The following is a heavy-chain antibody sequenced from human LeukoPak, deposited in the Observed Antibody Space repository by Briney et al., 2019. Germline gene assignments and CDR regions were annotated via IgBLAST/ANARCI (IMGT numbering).Heavy chain of an antibody. J-gene: IGHJ6*02. CDR1: GFTFSSYS. D-gene: IGHD1-26*01. CDR2: ISSSSSTI. V-gene: IGHV3-48*01. CDR3: ARKEGAVYCYYGMDV. Sequence: GGSLRLSCAASGFTFSSYSMNWARQAPGKGLEWVSYISSSSSTIYYADSVKGRFTISRDNAKNSLYLQMNSLRAEDTAVYYCARKEGAVYCYYGMDVWGQGTTVTVSS.